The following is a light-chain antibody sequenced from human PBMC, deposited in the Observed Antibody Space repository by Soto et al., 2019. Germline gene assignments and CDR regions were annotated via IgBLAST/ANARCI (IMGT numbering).Light chain of an antibody. CDR3: NSYTTSGIYV. V-gene: IGLV2-14*01. J-gene: IGLJ1*01. CDR1: DSDVGSYNR. CDR2: DVN. Sequence: QSALTQPASVSGSPGQSITISCTGTDSDVGSYNRVSWYQQPPGTAPKLMIFDVNNRPSGVSYRFSGSKSGNTAYLTISGLQAEDEADYYCNSYTTSGIYVFGTGTKVTVL.